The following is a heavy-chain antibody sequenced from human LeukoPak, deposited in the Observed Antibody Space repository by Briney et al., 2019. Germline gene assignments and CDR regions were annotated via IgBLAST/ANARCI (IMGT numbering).Heavy chain of an antibody. V-gene: IGHV3-23*01. CDR3: AKCGDYSAVSPNTWFDP. D-gene: IGHD3-10*01. Sequence: PGGSLRLSCAASGFTFSSYAMSWVRQAPGKGLEWVSAIRGSGGSTYYADSVKGRFTISRDNSKNTLCLQMNSLRAEATAVYYCAKCGDYSAVSPNTWFDPWGQGTLVTVSS. CDR2: IRGSGGST. CDR1: GFTFSSYA. J-gene: IGHJ5*02.